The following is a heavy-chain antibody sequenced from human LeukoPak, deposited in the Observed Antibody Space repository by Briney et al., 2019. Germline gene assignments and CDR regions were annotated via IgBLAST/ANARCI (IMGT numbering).Heavy chain of an antibody. Sequence: SETLSLTCAVYGGSFSGYYWSWICQPPGKGLEWIGEINHSGSTNYNPSLKSRVTISVDTSKNQFSLKLSSVTAADTAVYYCARDPHITMIEYGMEVWGQGTTVTVSS. CDR1: GGSFSGYY. CDR3: ARDPHITMIEYGMEV. J-gene: IGHJ6*02. CDR2: INHSGST. V-gene: IGHV4-34*01. D-gene: IGHD3-22*01.